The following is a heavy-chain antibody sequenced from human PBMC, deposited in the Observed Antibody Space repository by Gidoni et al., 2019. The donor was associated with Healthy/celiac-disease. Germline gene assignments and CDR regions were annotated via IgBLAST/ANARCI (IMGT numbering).Heavy chain of an antibody. CDR1: GFSLSTSGVG. D-gene: IGHD6-13*01. CDR3: AHRRGSRIAAAGTYLIWFYFDY. Sequence: QITLKESGPTLVKPTQTLTLTCTFSGFSLSTSGVGVGWIRQPPGKALEWLALIYWNDDKRYSPSLKSRLTITKDTSKNQVVLTMTNMDPVDTATYYCAHRRGSRIAAAGTYLIWFYFDYWGQGTLVTVSS. CDR2: IYWNDDK. V-gene: IGHV2-5*01. J-gene: IGHJ4*02.